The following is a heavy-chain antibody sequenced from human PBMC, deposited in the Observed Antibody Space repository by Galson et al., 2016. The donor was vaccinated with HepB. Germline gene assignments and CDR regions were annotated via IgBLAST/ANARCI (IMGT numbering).Heavy chain of an antibody. J-gene: IGHJ2*01. Sequence: QSGAEVKKPGESLKISCKGSGYSFTSFWIAWVRQMPGKGLEWMGTIYAGDSDTRYSTSFQGQVTISVDKSINTAYLQWSRLEASDTAMYYCARGLVFVSNWYYDLWGRGTLVTVSS. D-gene: IGHD2-15*01. V-gene: IGHV5-51*01. CDR3: ARGLVFVSNWYYDL. CDR1: GYSFTSFW. CDR2: IYAGDSDT.